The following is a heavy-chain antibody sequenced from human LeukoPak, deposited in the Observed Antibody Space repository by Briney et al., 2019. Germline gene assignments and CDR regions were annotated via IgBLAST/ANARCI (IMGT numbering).Heavy chain of an antibody. CDR3: ARRGLGTVTAEFDY. Sequence: SETLSLTCTVSGGSISSSSYYWGWIRQPPGKGLEWIGSIYYSGSTYYNPSLKSRVTISVYTSKNQFSLKLSSLTAADTAVYYFARRGLGTVTAEFDYWGQGTLVTVSS. CDR2: IYYSGST. D-gene: IGHD4-17*01. CDR1: GGSISSSSYY. J-gene: IGHJ4*02. V-gene: IGHV4-39*01.